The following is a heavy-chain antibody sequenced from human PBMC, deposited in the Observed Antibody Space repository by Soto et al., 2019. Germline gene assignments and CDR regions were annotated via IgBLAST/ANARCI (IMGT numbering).Heavy chain of an antibody. V-gene: IGHV1-18*01. J-gene: IGHJ5*02. CDR3: ARGFRVAASRWWFDP. CDR1: GYPFTSYG. Sequence: ASVKVSCKASGYPFTSYGISWVRQAPGQGLEWMGLISTYNGNTNYAQKLQGRVTMTTDTSTSTAYMELRSLRSDDTAVYYCARGFRVAASRWWFDPWGQGTLVTVSS. CDR2: ISTYNGNT. D-gene: IGHD2-15*01.